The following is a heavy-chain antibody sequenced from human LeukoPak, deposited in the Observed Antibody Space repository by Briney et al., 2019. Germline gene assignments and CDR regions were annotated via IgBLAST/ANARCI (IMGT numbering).Heavy chain of an antibody. D-gene: IGHD3-9*01. CDR1: GYTFTSYG. J-gene: IGHJ4*02. V-gene: IGHV1-2*02. CDR2: MNPKSGGT. Sequence: ASVKVSCKASGYTFTSYGISWVGQAPGQGLEWMGWMNPKSGGTNYAQKFEARVTMNMDTSISTAYMELSRLRFDDTAVYYCARSPDILTGEKFDYWGQGTLVTVSS. CDR3: ARSPDILTGEKFDY.